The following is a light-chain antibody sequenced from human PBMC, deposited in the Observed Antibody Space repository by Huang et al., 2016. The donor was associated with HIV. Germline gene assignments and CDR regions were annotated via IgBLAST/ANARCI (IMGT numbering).Light chain of an antibody. CDR3: QQRSNWPHT. V-gene: IGKV3-11*01. J-gene: IGKJ2*01. CDR2: DAS. CDR1: QSVNTF. Sequence: EIVLTQSPATLSLSPGWRATLSSRASQSVNTFISWHQQKHGQAPRLLIYDASNRAAGIPARFSGSGSGTDFTLTISSLEPEDSAVYYCQQRSNWPHTFGQGTKLEIK.